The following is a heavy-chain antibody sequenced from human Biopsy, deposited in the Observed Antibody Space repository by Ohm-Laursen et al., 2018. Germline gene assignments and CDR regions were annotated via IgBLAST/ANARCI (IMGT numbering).Heavy chain of an antibody. D-gene: IGHD5-18*01. Sequence: SLRLSCSASGFSVNDNYMSWVRQAPGKGLEWVSFIYGDGRTFYAGSVKDRFTLSRDTSNNLMFLQMDSLRADDTAVYYCARGGIVSVHSYGRMGLFYFDSWARESWSPSP. J-gene: IGHJ4*02. CDR1: GFSVNDNY. CDR3: ARGGIVSVHSYGRMGLFYFDS. CDR2: IYGDGRT. V-gene: IGHV3-53*01.